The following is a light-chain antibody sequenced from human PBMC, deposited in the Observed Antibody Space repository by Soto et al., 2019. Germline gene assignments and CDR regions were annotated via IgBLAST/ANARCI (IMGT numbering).Light chain of an antibody. CDR3: QQSYKTPHS. CDR1: QGVSAY. J-gene: IGKJ2*01. Sequence: DIQMTQSPSSLSASVGARVTITCRASQGVSAYLLWYQPRQGTAPKRIMYAAANLLSGVPSRFSGSGTGTNFTLTISSLQPEDFATYDWQQSYKTPHSFGQGTKLETK. CDR2: AAA. V-gene: IGKV1-39*01.